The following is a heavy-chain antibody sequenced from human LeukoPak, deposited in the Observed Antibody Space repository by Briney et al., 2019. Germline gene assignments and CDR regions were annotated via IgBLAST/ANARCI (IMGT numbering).Heavy chain of an antibody. Sequence: SVKVSCKASGGTFSSYANSWVRQAPEQGLEWMGGIIPIFGTANYAQKFQGRVTITADESTSTAYMELSNLRSEDTAVYYCARAIFGVVNVSYYYMDVWGKGTTVTVSS. CDR3: ARAIFGVVNVSYYYMDV. CDR1: GGTFSSYA. V-gene: IGHV1-69*01. D-gene: IGHD3-3*01. J-gene: IGHJ6*03. CDR2: IIPIFGTA.